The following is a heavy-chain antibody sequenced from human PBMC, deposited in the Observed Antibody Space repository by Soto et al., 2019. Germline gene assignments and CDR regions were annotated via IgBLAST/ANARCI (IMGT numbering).Heavy chain of an antibody. D-gene: IGHD2-15*01. CDR3: TRGAGRGYCTGNTCYSPYNYYGMDV. CDR2: TYYRSKWYD. V-gene: IGHV6-1*01. CDR1: GDSGSSNSAA. J-gene: IGHJ6*02. Sequence: SQTLSLTCAISGDSGSSNSAAWNWVRHSPSRGLEWLGRTYYRSKWYDDYAVSVKSRITIKPDTSKNQFSLQLNSVTPEDSAVYYCTRGAGRGYCTGNTCYSPYNYYGMDVWGQGTTVTVSS.